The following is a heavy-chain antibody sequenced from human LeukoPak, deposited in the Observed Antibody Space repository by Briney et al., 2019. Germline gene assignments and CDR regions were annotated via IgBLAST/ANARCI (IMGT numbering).Heavy chain of an antibody. CDR1: GFTFSFYA. D-gene: IGHD1-26*01. CDR3: AKGSPIYVGVVFFDF. V-gene: IGHV3-23*01. Sequence: GGSLRLSCAASGFTFSFYAMSWVRQAPGKGLEWVSTISGSGSDTSYADSVRGRFTISRDNSKNTLYLQMNSLRAEDTAFYYCAKGSPIYVGVVFFDFWGQGTLLTVSS. J-gene: IGHJ4*02. CDR2: ISGSGSDT.